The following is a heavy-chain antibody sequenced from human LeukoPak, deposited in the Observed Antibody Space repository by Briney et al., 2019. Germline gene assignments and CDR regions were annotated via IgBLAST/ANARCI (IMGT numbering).Heavy chain of an antibody. CDR3: ARDTFTVTNPQHDAFDL. CDR2: ISAYNGIT. J-gene: IGHJ3*01. Sequence: ASVKVSCKASGYTFTSYGVTWVRQAPGQGLEWMGWISAYNGITYYAQTLQGRVTMTTDTTTSTAYMELRSLRSDDTAVYFRARDTFTVTNPQHDAFDLWGQGTMITVSS. V-gene: IGHV1-18*01. D-gene: IGHD4-17*01. CDR1: GYTFTSYG.